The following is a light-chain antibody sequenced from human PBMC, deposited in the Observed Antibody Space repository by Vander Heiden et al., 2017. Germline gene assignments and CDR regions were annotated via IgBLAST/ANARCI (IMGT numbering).Light chain of an antibody. V-gene: IGKV1-39*01. CDR1: QSNSTH. J-gene: IGKJ4*01. CDR2: DST. CDR3: QKRFPTTIT. Sequence: DIQVTPSPSSLSASVGNSVPLPCQARQSNSTHLNGYQQRPGRPPKLLMYDSTNLESGVPSRCSGSGSGTDFTPTIISLQPEDFATYSCQKRFPTTITFAGGTKVEMK.